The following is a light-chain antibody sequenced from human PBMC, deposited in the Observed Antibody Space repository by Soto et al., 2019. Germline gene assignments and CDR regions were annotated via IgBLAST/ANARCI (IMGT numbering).Light chain of an antibody. Sequence: QSVLTQPASVSGSPGQSITISCTGTSSDVGGYNYVSWYQQHPGKAPKLMIYEVTNRPSGISNRFSGSKSGNTASLTITGLQAEDEADYYCSSFISTSTLPYVFGTGTKVTVL. CDR3: SSFISTSTLPYV. CDR2: EVT. CDR1: SSDVGGYNY. V-gene: IGLV2-14*01. J-gene: IGLJ1*01.